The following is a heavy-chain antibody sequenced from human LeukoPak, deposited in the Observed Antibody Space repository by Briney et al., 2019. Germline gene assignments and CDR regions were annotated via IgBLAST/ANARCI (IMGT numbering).Heavy chain of an antibody. CDR1: GASVSSASY. CDR3: ARSPKGEAFDI. V-gene: IGHV4-61*01. Sequence: PSETLSLTCTVSGASVSSASYWTWIRQPPGKGVEWIAHIYNGVNTNYNPSLKSRVTISVDTSKNQFSLKLSSVTAADTAVYYCARSPKGEAFDIWGQGTMVTVSS. J-gene: IGHJ3*02. CDR2: IYNGVNT.